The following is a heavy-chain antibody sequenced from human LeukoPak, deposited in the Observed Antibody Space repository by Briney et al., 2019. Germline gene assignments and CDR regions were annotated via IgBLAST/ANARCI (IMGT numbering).Heavy chain of an antibody. Sequence: QTGGSLRLSCAASGFTFSSYAMNWVRQAPGKGLEWVSVISGSGGSTYYADSVKGRFTISRDNSKNTLYLLMNSLRAEDTAVYYCAKDPYSYDGRFDYWGHGTLVTVST. CDR3: AKDPYSYDGRFDY. J-gene: IGHJ4*01. CDR2: ISGSGGST. D-gene: IGHD5-18*01. V-gene: IGHV3-23*01. CDR1: GFTFSSYA.